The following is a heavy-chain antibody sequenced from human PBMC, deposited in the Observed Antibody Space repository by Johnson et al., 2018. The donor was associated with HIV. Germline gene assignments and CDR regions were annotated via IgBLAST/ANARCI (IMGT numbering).Heavy chain of an antibody. J-gene: IGHJ3*02. CDR3: ARDQGELRRTHAFDI. CDR2: ISWNSGSI. Sequence: VQLVESGGGLVQPGRSLRLSCAASGFTFDDYAMHWVRQAPGKGLEWVSGISWNSGSIGYADSLKGRFTISRDNAKNSLYLQMNSLRHEDTAVYYCARDQGELRRTHAFDIWGQGTMVTVSS. D-gene: IGHD1-14*01. V-gene: IGHV3-9*01. CDR1: GFTFDDYA.